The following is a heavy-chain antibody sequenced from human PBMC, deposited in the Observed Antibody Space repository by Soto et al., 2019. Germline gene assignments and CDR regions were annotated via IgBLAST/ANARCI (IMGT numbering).Heavy chain of an antibody. CDR2: ISYDGSNK. V-gene: IGHV3-30-3*01. Sequence: QVQLVESGGGVVQPGRSLRLSCAASGFTFSTYAMHWVRQAPGKGLELVAIISYDGSNKYYAESVKGRFTISRDNPKNTVYLQMSSLRAEDTAVYFCARDLSRGITMIALEIHYWGQGTLVTVSS. CDR1: GFTFSTYA. CDR3: ARDLSRGITMIALEIHY. D-gene: IGHD3-22*01. J-gene: IGHJ4*02.